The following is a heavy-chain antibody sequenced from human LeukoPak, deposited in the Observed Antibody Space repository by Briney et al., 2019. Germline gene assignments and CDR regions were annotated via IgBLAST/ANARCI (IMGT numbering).Heavy chain of an antibody. J-gene: IGHJ4*02. CDR3: ASPGSGYDLFY. CDR2: IYSGGST. V-gene: IGHV3-53*01. CDR1: GFTVSSNY. Sequence: GGSLRLSCAASGFTVSSNYMSWVRQAPGKGLEWVSVIYSGGSTYYADSVKGRFTISRDNSKNTLYLQMNSLRAEDTAVYYCASPGSGYDLFYWGQGTLVTVSS. D-gene: IGHD5-12*01.